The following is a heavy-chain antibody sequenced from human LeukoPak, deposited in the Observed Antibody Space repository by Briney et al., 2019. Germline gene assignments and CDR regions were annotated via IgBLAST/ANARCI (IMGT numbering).Heavy chain of an antibody. CDR3: ARGPPYCSRSDYFDY. V-gene: IGHV3-7*01. J-gene: IGHJ4*02. Sequence: PGGSLRLSCAASGFTFSNNWMTWVRQAPGKGLEWVASVKKDESEKYYVDSVKGRFTISRDNAKNSLYLQMNSLRVEDTAVHYCARGPPYCSRSDYFDYWGQGTLVTVSS. D-gene: IGHD3-10*01. CDR1: GFTFSNNW. CDR2: VKKDESEK.